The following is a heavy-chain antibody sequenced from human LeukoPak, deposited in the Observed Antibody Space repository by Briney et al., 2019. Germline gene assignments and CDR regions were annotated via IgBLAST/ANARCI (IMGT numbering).Heavy chain of an antibody. J-gene: IGHJ4*02. CDR1: GGSISSYY. Sequence: NTSEILSLTCTVSGGSISSYYWSWIRQPPGKGLEGIGYIYYSGSTNYNPSLKGRVTISVDTSKNQFSLKLSSVTAADTAVYYCATYYYDRSGPAGGLFDYWGQGTLVTVSS. V-gene: IGHV4-59*01. D-gene: IGHD3-22*01. CDR3: ATYYYDRSGPAGGLFDY. CDR2: IYYSGST.